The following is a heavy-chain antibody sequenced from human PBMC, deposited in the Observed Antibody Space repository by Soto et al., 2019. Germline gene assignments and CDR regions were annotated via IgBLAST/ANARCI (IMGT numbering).Heavy chain of an antibody. V-gene: IGHV3-30-3*01. CDR3: ARDLYSGSYYNDY. CDR2: ISYDGSNK. CDR1: GFTFSLYA. J-gene: IGHJ4*02. D-gene: IGHD1-26*01. Sequence: GGSLRLSCAASGFTFSLYAMPWVRQAPGKGLEWVAVISYDGSNKSYADSVKGRFTISRDNSKNTLYLQMNSLRAEDTAVYYCARDLYSGSYYNDYWGQGTLVTVSS.